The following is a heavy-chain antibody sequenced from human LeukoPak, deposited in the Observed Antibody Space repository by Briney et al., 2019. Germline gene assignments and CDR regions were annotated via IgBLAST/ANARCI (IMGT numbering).Heavy chain of an antibody. Sequence: GGSLRLSCAASGFTFSRHWMSWVRQAPGKGLEWVANIKQDGSEKFYVGSVKGRFTISRDNAKNSLYLQMNSLGAEDTAVYYCARDPVHSSGWFAVSYYYMDVWGKGTTVTVSS. V-gene: IGHV3-7*01. CDR1: GFTFSRHW. CDR3: ARDPVHSSGWFAVSYYYMDV. CDR2: IKQDGSEK. J-gene: IGHJ6*03. D-gene: IGHD6-19*01.